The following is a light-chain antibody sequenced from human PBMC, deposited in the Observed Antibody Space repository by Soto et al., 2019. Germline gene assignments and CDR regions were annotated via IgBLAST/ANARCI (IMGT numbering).Light chain of an antibody. J-gene: IGKJ4*01. Sequence: EIVLTQSPATLSLSPGESATLSCRATQSVSRYLAWYQQKPGQAPRLLIYDISARATGIPTRFSGSGSGTECTLTISSLQSEDVAVYYCQQYNDWPLTFGGGTKVDI. CDR1: QSVSRY. V-gene: IGKV3D-15*01. CDR3: QQYNDWPLT. CDR2: DIS.